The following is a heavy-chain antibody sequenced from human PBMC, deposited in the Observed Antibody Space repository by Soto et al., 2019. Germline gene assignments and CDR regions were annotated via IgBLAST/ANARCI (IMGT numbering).Heavy chain of an antibody. V-gene: IGHV1-8*01. CDR3: ARAAMYIWNAH. D-gene: IGHD1-20*01. J-gene: IGHJ4*02. CDR1: GYTFTTYD. CDR2: VNPSSGNT. Sequence: QVQLVQSGAEVKRPGASVKVSCEASGYTFTTYDINWVRQASGQGLEWMGCVNPSSGNTVYAQKFHGRVTMTRDTSISTAYMELSSPKSYDTAIYSWARAAMYIWNAHWGQGTLVTVSS.